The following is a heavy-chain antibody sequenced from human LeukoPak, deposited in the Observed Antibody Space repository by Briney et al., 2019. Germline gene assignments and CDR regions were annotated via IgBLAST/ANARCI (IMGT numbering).Heavy chain of an antibody. CDR3: AEDLERITMIVVVIGAFDI. Sequence: GGSLRLSCAASGFTFSSYAMSWVRQAPGKGLEWVSAISGSGGSTYYADSVKGWFTISRDNSKNTLYLQMNSLRAEDTAVYYCAEDLERITMIVVVIGAFDIWGQGTTVTVSS. CDR1: GFTFSSYA. CDR2: ISGSGGST. J-gene: IGHJ3*02. V-gene: IGHV3-23*01. D-gene: IGHD3-22*01.